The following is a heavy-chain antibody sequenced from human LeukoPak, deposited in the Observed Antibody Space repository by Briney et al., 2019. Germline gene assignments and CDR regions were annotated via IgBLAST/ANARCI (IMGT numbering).Heavy chain of an antibody. J-gene: IGHJ6*02. D-gene: IGHD5-18*01. CDR1: GFTFDDHA. Sequence: GGSLRLSCAGSGFTFDDHAMSWVRQAPGKGLEWVGFIRSKTYRGTTEYAASVKGRFTISRDDSKSITYLQMNSLKTEDTAVYYCTRGPIPLWLYYGMDVWGQGTTVTVSS. CDR2: IRSKTYRGTT. CDR3: TRGPIPLWLYYGMDV. V-gene: IGHV3-49*04.